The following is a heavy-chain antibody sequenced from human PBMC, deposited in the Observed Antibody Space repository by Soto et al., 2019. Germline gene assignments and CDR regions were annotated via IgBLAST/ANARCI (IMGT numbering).Heavy chain of an antibody. CDR2: ISYDGSNK. J-gene: IGHJ4*02. Sequence: GGSLRLSCAASGFTFSSYGMHWVRQAPGKGLEWVAVISYDGSNKYYADSVKGRFTISRDNSKNTLYLQMNSLRAEDTAVYYCAKDRIVGATTVVFDYWGQGTLVTVSS. CDR3: AKDRIVGATTVVFDY. V-gene: IGHV3-30*18. D-gene: IGHD1-26*01. CDR1: GFTFSSYG.